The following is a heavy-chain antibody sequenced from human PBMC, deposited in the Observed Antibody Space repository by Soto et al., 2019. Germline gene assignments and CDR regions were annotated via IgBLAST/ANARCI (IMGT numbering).Heavy chain of an antibody. CDR3: AAGDSSGYYGG. CDR2: ITVGTGNT. D-gene: IGHD3-22*01. Sequence: SVKVSCKASGFIFTSSSVQWARQARGQRLEWIGWITVGTGNTNYAQKFQERVTITRDMSTSTAYMELSNLRSEDTAIYYCAAGDSSGYYGGWGQGTKVTVYS. CDR1: GFIFTSSS. V-gene: IGHV1-58*01. J-gene: IGHJ4*02.